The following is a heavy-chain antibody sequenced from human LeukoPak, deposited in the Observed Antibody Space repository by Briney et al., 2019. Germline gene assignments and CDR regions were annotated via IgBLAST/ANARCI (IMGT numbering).Heavy chain of an antibody. CDR3: ARMDHDSSGYHFDY. Sequence: GGSLRLSCAASGFNVSSSYMSWVRQAPGKGLEWVSFIYRGGTTYYADSVKGRFTLSRHDSKNTLYLQMSSLRTEDTAVYYCARMDHDSSGYHFDYWGQGTLVTVSS. CDR2: IYRGGTT. CDR1: GFNVSSSY. J-gene: IGHJ4*02. V-gene: IGHV3-53*04. D-gene: IGHD3-22*01.